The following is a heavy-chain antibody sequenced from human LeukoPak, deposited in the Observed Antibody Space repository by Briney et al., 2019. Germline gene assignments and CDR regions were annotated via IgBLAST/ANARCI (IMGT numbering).Heavy chain of an antibody. CDR2: IHAGGST. Sequence: ASETLSLTCTVSGGSIISGTYYWSWIRQPAGKGLEWIGRIHAGGSTNYNPSLKSRVTISADTSKNQFSPKLSSVTAADTAVYYCAREFRKGWDWFDPWGQGTLVTVSS. J-gene: IGHJ5*02. V-gene: IGHV4-61*02. D-gene: IGHD1-26*01. CDR1: GGSIISGTYY. CDR3: AREFRKGWDWFDP.